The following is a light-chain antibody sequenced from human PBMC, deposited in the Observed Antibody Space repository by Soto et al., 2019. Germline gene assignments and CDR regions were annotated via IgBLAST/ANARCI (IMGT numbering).Light chain of an antibody. J-gene: IGLJ3*02. CDR3: SSFTTSTTVV. V-gene: IGLV2-14*03. Sequence: QSALTQPASVSGSPGQSITISCTGTSSDVGAYNYVSWYQQHPGKAPKVMIFDVSNRPSGVSNRFSGSKSGNTASLTISGLQAEDEADYHCSSFTTSTTVVFGGGTKLTVL. CDR1: SSDVGAYNY. CDR2: DVS.